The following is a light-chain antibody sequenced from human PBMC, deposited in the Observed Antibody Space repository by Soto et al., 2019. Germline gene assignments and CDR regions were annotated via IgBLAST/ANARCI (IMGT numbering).Light chain of an antibody. CDR2: GAS. J-gene: IGKJ1*01. CDR1: QSVISD. CDR3: QQYNNWPRT. V-gene: IGKV3-15*01. Sequence: EIVITQSPATRSGSPGKKAKRSGKASQSVISDLAWYHQKPGQAPRLLIYGASTRATGIPARFSGSRSGKEFTPTLPSLQSEDFAVYYCQQYNNWPRTFGQGTKVDIK.